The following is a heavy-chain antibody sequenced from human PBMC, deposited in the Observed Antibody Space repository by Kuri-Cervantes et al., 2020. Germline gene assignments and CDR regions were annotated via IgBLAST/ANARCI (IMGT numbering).Heavy chain of an antibody. CDR1: GFTFSSYS. CDR3: ARQYYDYVWWSYPWTEINWFDP. Sequence: ESLKISCAASGFTFSSYSMNWVRQAPGKGLEWVSCISSSSRYIYYADSVKGRFTISRDNAKNSLYLQMNSLRAEDTAVYYCARQYYDYVWWSYPWTEINWFDPWGQGTLVTVSS. CDR2: ISSSSRYI. J-gene: IGHJ5*02. D-gene: IGHD3-16*01. V-gene: IGHV3-21*01.